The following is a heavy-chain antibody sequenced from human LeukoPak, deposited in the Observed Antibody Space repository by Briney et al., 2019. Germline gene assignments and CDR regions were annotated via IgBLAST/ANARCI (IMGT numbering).Heavy chain of an antibody. Sequence: ASVKVSCKASGYTFTSYDINWVRQATGQGLEWMGWMNPNSGNTGYAQKFQGRVTITRNTSISTAYMELSSLRSEDTAVYYCARMDFSTSSSQNNWFDPWGQGTLVTVSS. CDR3: ARMDFSTSSSQNNWFDP. V-gene: IGHV1-8*03. CDR1: GYTFTSYD. CDR2: MNPNSGNT. D-gene: IGHD6-6*01. J-gene: IGHJ5*02.